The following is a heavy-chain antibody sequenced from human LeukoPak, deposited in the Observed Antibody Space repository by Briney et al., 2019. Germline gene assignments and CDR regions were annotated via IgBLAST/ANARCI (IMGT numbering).Heavy chain of an antibody. D-gene: IGHD2-8*01. CDR2: IYYSGST. V-gene: IGHV4-39*07. CDR1: GGSISSYY. J-gene: IGHJ4*02. CDR3: ARGYCTNAVCSLGPTQA. Sequence: PSETLSLTCTVSGGSISSYYWSWIRQPPGKGLEWIGSIYYSGSTYYNPSLKSRVTISVDTSKNQFSLKLSSVTAADTAVYYCARGYCTNAVCSLGPTQAWGQGTLVTVSS.